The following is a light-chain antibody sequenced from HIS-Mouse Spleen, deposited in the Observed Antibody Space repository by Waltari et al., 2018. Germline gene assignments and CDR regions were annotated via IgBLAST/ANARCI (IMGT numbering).Light chain of an antibody. CDR2: AGS. CDR1: SSDVGSYNL. J-gene: IGLJ3*02. V-gene: IGLV2-23*01. Sequence: QSALTQPASVSGSPGPSIPISCTCTSSDVGSYNLVSWYQQHPGKAPNLMIYAGSKRPSGVSNRFSGSKSGNTASLTISGLQAEDEADYYCCSYAGSSTWVFGGGTKLTVL. CDR3: CSYAGSSTWV.